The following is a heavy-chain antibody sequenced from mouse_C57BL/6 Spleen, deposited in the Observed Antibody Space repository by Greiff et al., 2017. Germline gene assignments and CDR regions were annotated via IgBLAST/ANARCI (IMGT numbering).Heavy chain of an antibody. Sequence: EVMLVESGGGLVKPGGSLKLSCAASGFSFSSYAMSWVRQTPKKRLVWVVTLSDGGSYTYYKNHVKGRFTISRDNAKNNLYLHMSHQKSEDTAVYYGARDTGSWDRTWYFDVWGTGTTVTVSS. J-gene: IGHJ1*03. D-gene: IGHD4-1*01. CDR2: LSDGGSYT. CDR1: GFSFSSYA. V-gene: IGHV5-4*01. CDR3: ARDTGSWDRTWYFDV.